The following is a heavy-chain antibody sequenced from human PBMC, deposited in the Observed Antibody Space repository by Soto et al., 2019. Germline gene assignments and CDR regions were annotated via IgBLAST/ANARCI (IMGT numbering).Heavy chain of an antibody. CDR1: GYTFPRHY. Sequence: ASVKVSCKASGYTFPRHYIHWVGQAPGQGLEWMGIINPSSATTNYAQKFQGRVTMTRDTSTSTVYMELSSLRSEDTAVYYCARESASGTSRDYWGQGTLVTVSS. CDR3: ARESASGTSRDY. V-gene: IGHV1-46*03. CDR2: INPSSATT. D-gene: IGHD6-13*01. J-gene: IGHJ4*02.